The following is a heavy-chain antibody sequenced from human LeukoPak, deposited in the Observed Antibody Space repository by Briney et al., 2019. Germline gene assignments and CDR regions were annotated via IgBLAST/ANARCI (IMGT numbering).Heavy chain of an antibody. CDR2: ISAYNGNT. Sequence: ASVKVSCKASGYTFTSYAIHWVRQAPGQGLEWMGWISAYNGNTNYAQKLQGRVTMTTDTSTSTAYMELRSLRSDDTAVYYCARGDRIYDILTGYPLYYFDYWGQGTLVTVSS. D-gene: IGHD3-9*01. CDR3: ARGDRIYDILTGYPLYYFDY. CDR1: GYTFTSYA. V-gene: IGHV1-18*01. J-gene: IGHJ4*02.